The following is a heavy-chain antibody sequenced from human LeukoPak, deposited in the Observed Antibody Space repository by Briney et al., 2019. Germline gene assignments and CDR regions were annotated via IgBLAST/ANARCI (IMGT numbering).Heavy chain of an antibody. D-gene: IGHD5-24*01. V-gene: IGHV1-2*06. CDR1: GYTFIGYF. Sequence: ASVKVSCKASGYTFIGYFMNWVRQAPGQGPEWMGRINPKTGGTNYAQKFQGRVTMTRDTSITTGYMELSRLRSDDTAVYYCARVGDGLNDAFDMWGQGTLVTVSS. J-gene: IGHJ3*02. CDR3: ARVGDGLNDAFDM. CDR2: INPKTGGT.